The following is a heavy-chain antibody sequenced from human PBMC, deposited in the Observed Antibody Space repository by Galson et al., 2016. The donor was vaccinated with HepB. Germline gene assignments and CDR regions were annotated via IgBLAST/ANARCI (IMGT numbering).Heavy chain of an antibody. CDR3: APTTVTMFFFF. D-gene: IGHD4-17*01. Sequence: SVKVSCKASRYTFRNYGFSWVRQAPGQGLEWMGWISGDNGDTKYAQKFQGRVTMSIDTTTSTSYMDMRSLRSDDTAVYYCAPTTVTMFFFFWGQGTLVTVSS. V-gene: IGHV1-18*01. J-gene: IGHJ4*02. CDR1: RYTFRNYG. CDR2: ISGDNGDT.